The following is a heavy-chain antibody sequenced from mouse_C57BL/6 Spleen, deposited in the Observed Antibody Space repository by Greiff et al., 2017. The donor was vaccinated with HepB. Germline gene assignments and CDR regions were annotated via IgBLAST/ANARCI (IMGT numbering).Heavy chain of an antibody. CDR1: GYTFTSYT. V-gene: IGHV1-4*01. Sequence: VQRVESGAELARPGASVKMSCKASGYTFTSYTMHWVKQRPGQGLEWIGYINPSSGYTKYNQKFKVKATLTADKSSSTAYMQLSSLTSEDSAVYYCARKRGWYFDVWGTGTTVTVSS. J-gene: IGHJ1*03. CDR2: INPSSGYT. CDR3: ARKRGWYFDV.